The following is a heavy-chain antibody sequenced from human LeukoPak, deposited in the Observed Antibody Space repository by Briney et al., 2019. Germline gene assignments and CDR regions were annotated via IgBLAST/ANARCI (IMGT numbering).Heavy chain of an antibody. CDR3: AREYLFR. D-gene: IGHD2-2*01. Sequence: GGSLRLSCAASGFTFSSYGMHWVRQAPGKGLEWVAVIWYDGSNKYYADSVKGRFTISRDNAKNSLYLQMDSLRDEDTAVYYCAREYLFRWGQGTLVTVSS. CDR1: GFTFSSYG. J-gene: IGHJ4*02. V-gene: IGHV3-33*01. CDR2: IWYDGSNK.